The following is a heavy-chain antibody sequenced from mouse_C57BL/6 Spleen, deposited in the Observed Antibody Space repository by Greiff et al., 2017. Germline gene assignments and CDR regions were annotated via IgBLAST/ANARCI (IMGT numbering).Heavy chain of an antibody. J-gene: IGHJ1*03. D-gene: IGHD1-1*01. CDR1: GFTFNTYA. Sequence: EVQLQQSGGGLVQPKGSLKLSCAASGFTFNTYAMHWVRQAPGQGLEWVARIRSKSSNYATYYADSVKDRFTISRDDSQSMLYLQMNNLKTEDTAMYYCVRDSYYGSSYGYFDVWGTGTTVTVSS. CDR3: VRDSYYGSSYGYFDV. V-gene: IGHV10-3*01. CDR2: IRSKSSNYAT.